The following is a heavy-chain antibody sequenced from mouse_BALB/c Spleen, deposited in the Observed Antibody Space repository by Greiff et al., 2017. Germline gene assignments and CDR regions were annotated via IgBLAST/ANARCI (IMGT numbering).Heavy chain of an antibody. V-gene: IGHV3-8*02. J-gene: IGHJ3*01. D-gene: IGHD2-4*01. CDR2: ISYSGST. Sequence: EVKLMESGPSLVKPSQTLSLTCSVTGDSITSGYWNWIRKFPGNKLEYMGYISYSGSTYYNPSLKSRISITRDTSKNQYYLQLNSVTTEDTATYYCARLYDYDGGAWFAYWGQGTLVTVSA. CDR1: GDSITSGY. CDR3: ARLYDYDGGAWFAY.